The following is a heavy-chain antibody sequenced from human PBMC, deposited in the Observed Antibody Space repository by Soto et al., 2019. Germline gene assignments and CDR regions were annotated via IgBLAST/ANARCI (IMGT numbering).Heavy chain of an antibody. CDR1: GFTFSSYG. Sequence: GGSLRLSCAASGFTFSSYGMHWVRQAPGKGLEWVAVIWYDGSNKYYADSVKGRFTISRDNSKNTLYLQMNSLRAEDTAVYYCARDGYYYDSSGPSGYYGMDVWGQGTTVTVSS. CDR3: ARDGYYYDSSGPSGYYGMDV. J-gene: IGHJ6*02. V-gene: IGHV3-33*01. D-gene: IGHD3-22*01. CDR2: IWYDGSNK.